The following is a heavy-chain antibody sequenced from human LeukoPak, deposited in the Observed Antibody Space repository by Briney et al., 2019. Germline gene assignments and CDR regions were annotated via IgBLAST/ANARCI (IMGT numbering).Heavy chain of an antibody. D-gene: IGHD6-19*01. CDR2: FDPEDGET. J-gene: IGHJ2*01. V-gene: IGHV1-24*01. Sequence: GASVKVSCKVSGYTLTELSMHWVRQAPGKGLEWMGGFDPEDGETIYAQKFQGRVTMTEDTSTDTAYMELSSLRSEDTAVYYYATTVGAVAGPNWYFDLWGRGTLVTVSS. CDR1: GYTLTELS. CDR3: ATTVGAVAGPNWYFDL.